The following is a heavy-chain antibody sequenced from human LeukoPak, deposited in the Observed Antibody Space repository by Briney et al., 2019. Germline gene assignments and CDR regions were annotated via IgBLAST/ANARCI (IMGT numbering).Heavy chain of an antibody. J-gene: IGHJ1*01. CDR3: ARDLAASGGALIQH. CDR1: GFTFSSHG. CDR2: ISYDENNK. Sequence: GGSLRLSCAASGFTFSSHGMHWVRQAPGKGLEWVAVISYDENNKYYADSVKGRFTISRDNSKNTLYLQMNSLRSDDTAVYYCARDLAASGGALIQHWGQGTLVTVSS. V-gene: IGHV3-30*03. D-gene: IGHD6-19*01.